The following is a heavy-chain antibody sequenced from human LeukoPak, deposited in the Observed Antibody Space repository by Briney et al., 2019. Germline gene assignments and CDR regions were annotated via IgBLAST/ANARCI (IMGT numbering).Heavy chain of an antibody. CDR1: GFSFTSYA. V-gene: IGHV3-23*01. Sequence: PGGSLRLSCAASGFSFTSYAMSWVRQAPGKGLEWVSGISGSGYTTYYADSVKGRFTISRDNSKNTLYLQMNSLRAEDTAVYYCAKGSLGYCTDGVCSLYYCDYWGQGTLVTVSS. D-gene: IGHD2-8*01. CDR3: AKGSLGYCTDGVCSLYYCDY. CDR2: ISGSGYTT. J-gene: IGHJ4*02.